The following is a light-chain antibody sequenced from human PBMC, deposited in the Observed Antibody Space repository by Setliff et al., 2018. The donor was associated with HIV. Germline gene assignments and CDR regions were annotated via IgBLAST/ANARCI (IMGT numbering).Light chain of an antibody. CDR1: SSDVGSYDF. V-gene: IGLV2-14*03. Sequence: QSALIQPASVSGSPGQSVTVSCTGTSSDVGSYDFVSWYQQLPGKAPKLLIYDVSDRPSGVSHRFSGSKSGNMASLTISGLQSEDEADYYCASYRPNDLGVFGTGTKVTVL. CDR2: DVS. J-gene: IGLJ1*01. CDR3: ASYRPNDLGV.